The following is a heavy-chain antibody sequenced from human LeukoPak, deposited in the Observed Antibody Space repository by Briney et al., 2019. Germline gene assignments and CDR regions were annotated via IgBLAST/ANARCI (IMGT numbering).Heavy chain of an antibody. V-gene: IGHV3-23*01. Sequence: PGGSLRLSCAASGFTFSSYAMSWVRQAPGKGLEWVSGISGSGGSTYYADSVKGRFTISRDNSKNTLYLQMNSLRAEDTAIYYCAKDVRRYWGPFDCWGQGTLVTVSS. CDR3: AKDVRRYWGPFDC. CDR1: GFTFSSYA. J-gene: IGHJ4*02. D-gene: IGHD7-27*01. CDR2: ISGSGGST.